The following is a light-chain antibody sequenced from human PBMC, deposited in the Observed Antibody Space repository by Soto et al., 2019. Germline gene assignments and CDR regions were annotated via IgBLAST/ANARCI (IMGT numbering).Light chain of an antibody. V-gene: IGLV4-69*01. CDR3: QTWGTGIHVV. J-gene: IGLJ2*01. CDR1: SGHSSYA. CDR2: LNSDGSH. Sequence: QPVLTQSPSASASLGASVKLTCTLSSGHSSYAIAWHQQQPEKDPRYLMKLNSDGSHSKGDGIPDRFSGSSSGAERYLTISGLQSEDEADYYCQTWGTGIHVVFGGGTKLTVL.